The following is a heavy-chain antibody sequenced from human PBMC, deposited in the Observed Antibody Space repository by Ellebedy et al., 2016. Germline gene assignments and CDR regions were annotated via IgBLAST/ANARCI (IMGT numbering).Heavy chain of an antibody. Sequence: GGSLRLSCKGSGYTFTNYWIGWVRQMPGKGLEWMGIIYPGDSDTRYSPSFQGQVTISADKSITTAYLHWSSLKASDTATYYCARHDGYCSATSCYGTYGMDVWGQGTTVTVSS. V-gene: IGHV5-51*01. D-gene: IGHD2-2*03. CDR2: IYPGDSDT. CDR3: ARHDGYCSATSCYGTYGMDV. J-gene: IGHJ6*02. CDR1: GYTFTNYW.